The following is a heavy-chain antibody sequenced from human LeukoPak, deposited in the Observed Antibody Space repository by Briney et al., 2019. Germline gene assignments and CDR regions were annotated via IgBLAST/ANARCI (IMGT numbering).Heavy chain of an antibody. CDR3: ATGNSYYYDISGYLGY. Sequence: GGSLRLSCGASGFTFSSYAMSWVRQAPGKGLEWVSAISGSGGSTYYADSVKGRFTISRDNAKNSLFLQMNSLRAEDTAVYYCATGNSYYYDISGYLGYWGQGTPITVSS. CDR1: GFTFSSYA. D-gene: IGHD3-22*01. CDR2: ISGSGGST. V-gene: IGHV3-23*01. J-gene: IGHJ4*02.